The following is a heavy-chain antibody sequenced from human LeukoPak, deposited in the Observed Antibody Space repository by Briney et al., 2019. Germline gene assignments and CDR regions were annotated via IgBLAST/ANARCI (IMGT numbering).Heavy chain of an antibody. CDR2: ISGSGGST. Sequence: GGSLRLSCAASGFTFSSYAMSWVRQAPGKGLEWVSAISGSGGSTYYADSVKGRFTISRDNSKNTLYLQMNSLRAEDTAVYYCAKDPLNTAMVTGAFDIWGQGTMVTVSS. CDR1: GFTFSSYA. J-gene: IGHJ3*02. D-gene: IGHD5-18*01. CDR3: AKDPLNTAMVTGAFDI. V-gene: IGHV3-23*01.